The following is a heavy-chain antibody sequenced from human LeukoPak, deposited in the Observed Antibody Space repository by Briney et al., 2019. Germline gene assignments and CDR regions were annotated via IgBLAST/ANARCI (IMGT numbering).Heavy chain of an antibody. Sequence: GGSLRLSCAASGFTFSSYAMHWVRQAPGKGLEWVAVISYDGSNKYYADSVKGRFTISRGNSKNTLYLQMNSLRAEDTAVYYCARDPYSSGWYDGFDYWGQGTLVTVSS. J-gene: IGHJ4*02. CDR1: GFTFSSYA. V-gene: IGHV3-30*04. D-gene: IGHD6-19*01. CDR2: ISYDGSNK. CDR3: ARDPYSSGWYDGFDY.